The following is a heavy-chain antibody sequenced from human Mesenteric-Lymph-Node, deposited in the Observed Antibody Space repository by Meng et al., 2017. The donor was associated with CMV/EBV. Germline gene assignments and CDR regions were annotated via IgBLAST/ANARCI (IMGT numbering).Heavy chain of an antibody. J-gene: IGHJ4*02. CDR1: GGSISSSSYY. CDR3: AFYASGREYFDY. D-gene: IGHD3-10*01. V-gene: IGHV4-39*01. Sequence: SETLSLTCTVSGGSISSSSYYWGWIRQPPGKGLEWIGSIYYSGSTYYNPSLKSRVTISVDTSKNQFSLTLSSVTAADTAVYYCAFYASGREYFDYWGQGTLVTVS. CDR2: IYYSGST.